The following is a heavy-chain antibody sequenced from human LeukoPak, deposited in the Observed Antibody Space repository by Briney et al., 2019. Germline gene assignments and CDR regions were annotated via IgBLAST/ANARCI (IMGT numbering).Heavy chain of an antibody. D-gene: IGHD6-13*01. J-gene: IGHJ4*02. CDR2: VSGSGGST. Sequence: GGSLRLSCAASGFTFSSYAMSWVRQAPGKGLEWVSAVSGSGGSTYYADSVKGRFTISRDNSKNTLYLQMNSLRAEDTAVYYCAKGVGYSSSWCAPTYWGQGTLVTVSS. CDR3: AKGVGYSSSWCAPTY. V-gene: IGHV3-23*01. CDR1: GFTFSSYA.